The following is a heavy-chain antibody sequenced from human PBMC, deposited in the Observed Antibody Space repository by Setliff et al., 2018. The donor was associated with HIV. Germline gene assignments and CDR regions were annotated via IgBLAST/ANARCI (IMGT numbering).Heavy chain of an antibody. J-gene: IGHJ4*02. CDR1: GGTFSNYF. CDR3: ARVFYSRGSGYYKGLDY. D-gene: IGHD3-3*01. V-gene: IGHV1-46*01. Sequence: ASVKVSCKASGGTFSNYFISWIRQAPGQGLEWMGKINPSDGSTSYAQKFQGRVTMTRDTSTSTVYMELSSLRSEDTALYYCARVFYSRGSGYYKGLDYWGQGTLVTVSS. CDR2: INPSDGST.